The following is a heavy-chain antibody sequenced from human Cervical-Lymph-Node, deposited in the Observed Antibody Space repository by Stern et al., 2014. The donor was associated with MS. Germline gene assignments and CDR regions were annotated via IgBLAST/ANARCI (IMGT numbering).Heavy chain of an antibody. Sequence: VHLVESGAEVKKPGSSVKVSCKASGGTFSSYAISWVRQAPGQGLEWMGGFYPCFGTENYAQKFQGRVTITSDESTSTAYMELSSLRSEDTAVYYCASTPYGVWAFDIWGQGTMVTVSS. D-gene: IGHD4-17*01. J-gene: IGHJ3*02. V-gene: IGHV1-69*01. CDR1: GGTFSSYA. CDR2: FYPCFGTE. CDR3: ASTPYGVWAFDI.